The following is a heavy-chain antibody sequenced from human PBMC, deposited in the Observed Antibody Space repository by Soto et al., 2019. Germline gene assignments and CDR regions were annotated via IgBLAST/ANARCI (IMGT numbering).Heavy chain of an antibody. Sequence: GGSLRLSCAAAGFTFRSYAMNWVRQAPGKGLEWVSRITGSGVTTYYANSVKGRFTISRDNSNNTLSLQMNSLRAEDTAVYYCAKDLLHTYSYDSSGFFDYWGQGTLVTV. D-gene: IGHD3-22*01. V-gene: IGHV3-23*01. CDR1: GFTFRSYA. CDR3: AKDLLHTYSYDSSGFFDY. J-gene: IGHJ4*02. CDR2: ITGSGVTT.